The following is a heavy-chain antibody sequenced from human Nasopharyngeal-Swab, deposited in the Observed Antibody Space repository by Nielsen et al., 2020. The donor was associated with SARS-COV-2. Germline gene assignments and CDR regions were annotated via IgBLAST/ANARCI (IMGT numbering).Heavy chain of an antibody. J-gene: IGHJ3*02. D-gene: IGHD3-22*01. Sequence: SETLSLTCPAPGGSISSYYWSWIRQPPGKGLEWIGYIYYSGSTNYNPSLKRRVTISVDTSKNKSYLKLSFVTAADTAVYYGARVDDSSGYSMGDAFDIWGQGTMVTVSS. CDR3: ARVDDSSGYSMGDAFDI. CDR1: GGSISSYY. V-gene: IGHV4-59*01. CDR2: IYYSGST.